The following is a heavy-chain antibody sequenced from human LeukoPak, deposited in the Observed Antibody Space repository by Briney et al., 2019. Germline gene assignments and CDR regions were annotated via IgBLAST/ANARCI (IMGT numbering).Heavy chain of an antibody. CDR2: ISYDGSNI. D-gene: IGHD3-3*01. Sequence: GGSLRLSCAASGFTFSSFLMHWVRQAPGKGLEWVATISYDGSNIYYAESVKGQFTISRDNPKNTLYLQMNNLRPDDTAVYYCARPHDFWSGYQSAIDSWGQGTLVTVSS. J-gene: IGHJ4*02. CDR1: GFTFSSFL. CDR3: ARPHDFWSGYQSAIDS. V-gene: IGHV3-30*04.